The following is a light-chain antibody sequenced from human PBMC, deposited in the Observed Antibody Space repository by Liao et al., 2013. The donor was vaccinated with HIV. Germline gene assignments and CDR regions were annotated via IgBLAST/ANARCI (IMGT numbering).Light chain of an antibody. J-gene: IGLJ2*01. Sequence: SYELTQAPSVSVSPGQTASITCSGDKLGNRYTCWYQQKAGQAPVLVIYYDDDRPSGIPERFSGSNSGNTATLTISGVEAGDEADYYCQVWDSGSDPVTFGGGTNLIVL. CDR1: KLGNRY. V-gene: IGLV3-1*01. CDR3: QVWDSGSDPVT. CDR2: YDD.